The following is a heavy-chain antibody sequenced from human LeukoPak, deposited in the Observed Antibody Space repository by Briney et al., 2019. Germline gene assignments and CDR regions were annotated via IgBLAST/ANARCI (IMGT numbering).Heavy chain of an antibody. CDR1: GFIFSTYG. CDR3: AKGLSGGGQRGYFDY. V-gene: IGHV3-30*18. J-gene: IGHJ4*02. D-gene: IGHD4-23*01. Sequence: GGSLRLSCAASGFIFSTYGIHWVRQAPGKGLEWVAVISNDGSNKYYADSVKGRFTISRDNSKNTLYLQMNSLRAEDTAVYYCAKGLSGGGQRGYFDYWGQGTLVTVPS. CDR2: ISNDGSNK.